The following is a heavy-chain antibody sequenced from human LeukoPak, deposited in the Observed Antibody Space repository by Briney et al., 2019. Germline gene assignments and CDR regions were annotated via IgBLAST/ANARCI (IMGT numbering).Heavy chain of an antibody. CDR3: ATPGQWPVYFDY. J-gene: IGHJ4*02. Sequence: GRSLRLSCAASGFTFSSYAMHWVRQAPGKGLEWVAVISYDGSNKYYADSVKGRFTISRDNSKNTLFLQMNSLRADDTAVYYCATPGQWPVYFDYWGPGTLVTVSS. CDR2: ISYDGSNK. D-gene: IGHD6-19*01. CDR1: GFTFSSYA. V-gene: IGHV3-30-3*01.